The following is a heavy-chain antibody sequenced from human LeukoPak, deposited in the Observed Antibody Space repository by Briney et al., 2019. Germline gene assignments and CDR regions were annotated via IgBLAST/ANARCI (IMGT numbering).Heavy chain of an antibody. CDR1: GFPFSDYY. J-gene: IGHJ4*02. V-gene: IGHV3-11*01. D-gene: IGHD6-19*01. Sequence: PGGAPRLSCAASGFPFSDYYMSWIRQAPGEGLGWVSYISSSGSTIYYADSVKGRFTISRDNAKNSLYLQMNSLRAEDTAVYYCARGYWYSSGWYRGGGLWGQGTLVTVSS. CDR3: ARGYWYSSGWYRGGGL. CDR2: ISSSGSTI.